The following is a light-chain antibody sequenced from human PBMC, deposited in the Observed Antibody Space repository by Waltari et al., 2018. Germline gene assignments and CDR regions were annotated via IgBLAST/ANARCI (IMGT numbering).Light chain of an antibody. CDR1: QSLFYTSNSKTY. V-gene: IGKV4-1*01. Sequence: DIVMTQSPDFLAVSLGERATINCQSSQSLFYTSNSKTYISWYQQKPGQPPNLLIYWASTRGSGVPDRFSGSGSGTDFTLTISSLQAEDVAVYYCHHYYIPPLTFGQGTRLEIK. CDR2: WAS. J-gene: IGKJ5*01. CDR3: HHYYIPPLT.